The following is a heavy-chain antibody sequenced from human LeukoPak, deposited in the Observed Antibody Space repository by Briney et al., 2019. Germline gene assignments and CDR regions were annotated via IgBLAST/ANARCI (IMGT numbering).Heavy chain of an antibody. CDR3: ATETIGRHYDY. CDR2: IGSTGTDR. Sequence: GGSLRLSCAASGFSFSSSGINWVRQAPGKGLEWVSSIGSTGTDRYYADSVKGRFTIYRDNAKNSLYLQMNSLRAEDTAVYYCATETIGRHYDYWGQGTLLTVSS. D-gene: IGHD1-14*01. J-gene: IGHJ4*02. CDR1: GFSFSSSG. V-gene: IGHV3-21*01.